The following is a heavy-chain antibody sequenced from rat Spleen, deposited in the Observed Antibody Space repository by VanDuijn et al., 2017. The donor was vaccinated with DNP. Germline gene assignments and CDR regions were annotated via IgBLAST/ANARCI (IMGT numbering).Heavy chain of an antibody. CDR1: GFTFSNYG. Sequence: EVQLVESGGGLVQPGRSLKLSCAASGFTFSNYGMAWVRQTPTKGLEWVASISTGGDDTSYRDSVKGRFSISRDNAKSTLYLQVNSLRSEDTATYYCTSNPHIRTAAPFDYWGRGVMVTVSS. CDR2: ISTGGDDT. J-gene: IGHJ2*01. V-gene: IGHV5S13*01. D-gene: IGHD3-8*01. CDR3: TSNPHIRTAAPFDY.